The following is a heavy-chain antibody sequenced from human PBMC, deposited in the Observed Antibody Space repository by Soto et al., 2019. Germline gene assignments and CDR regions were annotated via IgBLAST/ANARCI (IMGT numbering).Heavy chain of an antibody. CDR2: IYPGDSAI. D-gene: IGHD6-13*01. CDR1: GYSFTNYW. J-gene: IGHJ5*02. CDR3: ARLAAVSRENWFDP. Sequence: EVHLVQSGAEVKKPGESLKISCKVSGYSFTNYWIAWLRQIPGKGLEWMGFIYPGDSAITYSPSFQAHVTISADRSISTACLQWSSLKASDTAMYYCARLAAVSRENWFDPWGQGTLVIVSS. V-gene: IGHV5-51*01.